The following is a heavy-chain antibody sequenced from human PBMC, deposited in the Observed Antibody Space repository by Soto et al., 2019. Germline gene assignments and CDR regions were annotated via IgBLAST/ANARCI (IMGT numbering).Heavy chain of an antibody. V-gene: IGHV1-3*01. CDR3: ARPSSGWYAAGAFDI. CDR1: GYTFTSYA. Sequence: ASVKVSCKASGYTFTSYAMHWVRQAPGQRLEWMGWINAGNGNTKYSQKFQGRVTITRDTSASTAYMELSSLRSEDTAVYYCARPSSGWYAAGAFDIWGQGTMVTVS. CDR2: INAGNGNT. J-gene: IGHJ3*02. D-gene: IGHD6-19*01.